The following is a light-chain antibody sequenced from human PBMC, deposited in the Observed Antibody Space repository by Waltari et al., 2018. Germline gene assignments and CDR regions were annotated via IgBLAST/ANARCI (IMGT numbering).Light chain of an antibody. CDR2: ETD. J-gene: IGLJ1*01. V-gene: IGLV1-51*02. Sequence: QSVVTQPPSVSAAPGQKVPISCPGSSFNIGKNHVSWYKQHPGTAPKLLIYETDKRPSVIPDRFSGSKSGTSATLGVTRLQSGDEADYYCGVWDSSLKAYVFGPGTSVAVL. CDR3: GVWDSSLKAYV. CDR1: SFNIGKNH.